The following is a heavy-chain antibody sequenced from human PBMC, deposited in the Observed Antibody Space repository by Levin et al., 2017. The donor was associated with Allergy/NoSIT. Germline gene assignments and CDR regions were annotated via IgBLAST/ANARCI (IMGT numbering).Heavy chain of an antibody. CDR1: GGSISNYY. Sequence: SETLSLTCTVSGGSISNYYWSWIRQPPGKGLEWIGYIYYTGSTDYHPSLKSRLTISLDTSKTQFSLKLSSVTAADTAVYYCARGGRGAVAGFDYWGQGTLVTVSS. D-gene: IGHD6-13*01. J-gene: IGHJ4*02. CDR2: IYYTGST. CDR3: ARGGRGAVAGFDY. V-gene: IGHV4-59*01.